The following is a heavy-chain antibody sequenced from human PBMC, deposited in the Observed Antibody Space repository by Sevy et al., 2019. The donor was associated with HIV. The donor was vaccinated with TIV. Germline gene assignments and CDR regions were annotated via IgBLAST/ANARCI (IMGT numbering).Heavy chain of an antibody. CDR3: ARDQYCGGDCYPVGRSAYYYYGMDV. Sequence: GGSLRLSCAASGFTFSSYWMSWVRQAPGKGLEWVANIKQDGSEKYYVDSVKGRFTISRDNAKNSLYLQMNSRGAEDTAVYYFARDQYCGGDCYPVGRSAYYYYGMDVWGQGTTVTVSS. CDR1: GFTFSSYW. V-gene: IGHV3-7*03. CDR2: IKQDGSEK. D-gene: IGHD2-21*01. J-gene: IGHJ6*02.